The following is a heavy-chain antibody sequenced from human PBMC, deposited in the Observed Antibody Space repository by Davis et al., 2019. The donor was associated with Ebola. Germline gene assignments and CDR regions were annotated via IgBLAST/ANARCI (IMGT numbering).Heavy chain of an antibody. V-gene: IGHV3-7*01. D-gene: IGHD6-13*01. CDR2: IKQDGSEK. CDR1: GFTFSSYW. CDR3: AKGTYSVH. J-gene: IGHJ4*02. Sequence: GESLKISCAASGFTFSSYWMSWVRQAPGKGLEWVANIKQDGSEKYYVDSVKGRFTISRDNAKNSLYLQMNSLRAEDTAVYYCAKGTYSVHWGQGTLVTVSS.